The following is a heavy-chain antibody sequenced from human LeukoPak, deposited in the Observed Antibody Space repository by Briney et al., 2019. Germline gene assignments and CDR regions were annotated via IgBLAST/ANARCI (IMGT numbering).Heavy chain of an antibody. D-gene: IGHD5-12*01. CDR1: GGSISSSSYY. Sequence: SETLSLTCTVSGGSISSSSYYWGWIRQPPGKGLEWIGSIYYSGSTYYNPSLKSRVTISVDTSKNQFSLKLSSVTAADTAVYYCARDPTFYSGYDYWGQGTLVTVSS. CDR3: ARDPTFYSGYDY. CDR2: IYYSGST. V-gene: IGHV4-39*07. J-gene: IGHJ4*02.